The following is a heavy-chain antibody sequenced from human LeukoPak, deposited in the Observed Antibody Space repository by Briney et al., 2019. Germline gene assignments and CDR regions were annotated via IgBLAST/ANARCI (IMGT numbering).Heavy chain of an antibody. V-gene: IGHV4-34*01. J-gene: IGHJ4*02. D-gene: IGHD3-22*01. Sequence: SETLSLTCAVYGGSFSGYYWSWIRQPPGKGLEWIGEINHSGSTNYNPSLKSRVTISVDTSKNQFSLKLSSVTAADTAVYYCARGNDYYDSSGFDYWGQGTPVTVSS. CDR3: ARGNDYYDSSGFDY. CDR2: INHSGST. CDR1: GGSFSGYY.